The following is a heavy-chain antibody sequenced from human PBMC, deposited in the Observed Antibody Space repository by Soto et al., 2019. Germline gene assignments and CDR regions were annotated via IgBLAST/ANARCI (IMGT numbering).Heavy chain of an antibody. D-gene: IGHD6-19*01. V-gene: IGHV3-23*01. CDR3: AKDLIYGYNSGRAFDS. CDR1: GFTFSSFA. Sequence: EVQLLESGGGLVQPGGSLRLSCAASGFTFSSFAMSWVRQAPGKGLEWVSAIGSRGDSTYYADSVKGRFTISRDNSKNTLYRQMNSLSAEDTAVYYCAKDLIYGYNSGRAFDSWGQGTLVTVSS. J-gene: IGHJ4*02. CDR2: IGSRGDST.